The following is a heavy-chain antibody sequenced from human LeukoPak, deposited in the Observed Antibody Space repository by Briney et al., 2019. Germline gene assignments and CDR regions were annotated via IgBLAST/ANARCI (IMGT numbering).Heavy chain of an antibody. D-gene: IGHD3-3*01. CDR3: ARDIPTYYDFWSGYYTGTRPPI. CDR2: IYYSGST. Sequence: SETLSLTCTVSGGSISSYYWSWIRQPPGKGLEWIGYIYYSGSTNYNPSLKSLVTISVDTSKNQFSLKLSSVTAADTAVYYCARDIPTYYDFWSGYYTGTRPPIWGKGTTVTVSS. CDR1: GGSISSYY. J-gene: IGHJ6*04. V-gene: IGHV4-59*01.